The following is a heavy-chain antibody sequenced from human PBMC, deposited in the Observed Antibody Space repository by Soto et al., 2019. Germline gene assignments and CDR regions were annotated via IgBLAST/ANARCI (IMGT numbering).Heavy chain of an antibody. V-gene: IGHV1-2*02. J-gene: IGHJ5*01. Sequence: ASVKVSCKASGYSFTGYYMHWVRQSPGQGLEWMGWINPNSGGTEYAQKFQGRVTMTRDTSISTAYMELSGLGSDDTAVYYCARSAYYDSSGFTWFEYWGQGTLVTVSS. CDR3: ARSAYYDSSGFTWFEY. CDR1: GYSFTGYY. CDR2: INPNSGGT. D-gene: IGHD3-22*01.